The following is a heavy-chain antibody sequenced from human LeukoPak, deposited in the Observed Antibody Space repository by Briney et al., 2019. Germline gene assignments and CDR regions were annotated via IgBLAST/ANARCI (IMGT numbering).Heavy chain of an antibody. CDR1: GFTFSSYG. Sequence: GGSLRLSCAASGFTFSSYGMHWVRQAPGKGLEWVAFIRYDGSNKYYADSVKGRFTISRDNYKNTLYLQMNSLRAEDTAVYYCARDGSYSSSWYFDYWGQGTLVTVSS. J-gene: IGHJ4*02. V-gene: IGHV3-30*02. D-gene: IGHD6-13*01. CDR3: ARDGSYSSSWYFDY. CDR2: IRYDGSNK.